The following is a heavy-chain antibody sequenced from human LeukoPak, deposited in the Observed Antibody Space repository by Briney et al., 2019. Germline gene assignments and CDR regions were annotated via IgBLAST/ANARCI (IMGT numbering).Heavy chain of an antibody. CDR3: ARGTYYYGSGSYYKGGMDV. J-gene: IGHJ6*02. Sequence: SETLSLTCAVYGGSFSGYYWSWIRQPPGKGLEWIGEINHSGSTSYNPSLKSRVTISVDTSNNQFSLKLSSVTAADTAVYYCARGTYYYGSGSYYKGGMDVWGQGTTVTVSS. V-gene: IGHV4-34*01. D-gene: IGHD3-10*01. CDR2: INHSGST. CDR1: GGSFSGYY.